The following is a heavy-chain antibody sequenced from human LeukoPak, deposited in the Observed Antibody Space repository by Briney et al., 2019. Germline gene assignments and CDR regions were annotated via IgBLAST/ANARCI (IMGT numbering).Heavy chain of an antibody. V-gene: IGHV3-9*01. CDR3: AKDSVLTYDSSGYYLDY. Sequence: SLRLSCAASGFTFDDYAMHWVRQAPGKGLEWVSGISWNSGSIGYADSVKGRFTISRDNSKNTLYLQMNSPRAEDTAVYYCAKDSVLTYDSSGYYLDYWGQGTLVTVSS. J-gene: IGHJ4*02. CDR2: ISWNSGSI. CDR1: GFTFDDYA. D-gene: IGHD3-22*01.